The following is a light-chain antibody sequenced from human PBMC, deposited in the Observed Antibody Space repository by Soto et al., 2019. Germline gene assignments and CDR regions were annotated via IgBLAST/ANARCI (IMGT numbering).Light chain of an antibody. J-gene: IGKJ2*01. Sequence: EIVLTQSPGTLSLSPGERATLSCSASQSVSGNYLAWYQQRPGQTPGLLIYGASSRATGIPDMFSGSGSGTDFTLTISRLEPEDSAVYYCQQYDSSPSTFGQGTKLEIK. V-gene: IGKV3-20*01. CDR2: GAS. CDR1: QSVSGNY. CDR3: QQYDSSPST.